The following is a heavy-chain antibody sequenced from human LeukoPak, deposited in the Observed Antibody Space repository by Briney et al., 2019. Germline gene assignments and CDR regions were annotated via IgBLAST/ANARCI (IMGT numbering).Heavy chain of an antibody. Sequence: KSSETLSLTCSVYGDSIRSSNCYWAWIRQPPGKGLEWIGLIYYTGITYYNPSLKRRVTISVDTSNNQFSLKLESLRAGDRVVYYCARSSGGDTTFDYLREGTQVTVCS. CDR3: ARSSGGDTTFDY. D-gene: IGHD4-17*01. J-gene: IGHJ4*02. V-gene: IGHV4-39*01. CDR2: IYYTGIT. CDR1: GDSIRSSNCY.